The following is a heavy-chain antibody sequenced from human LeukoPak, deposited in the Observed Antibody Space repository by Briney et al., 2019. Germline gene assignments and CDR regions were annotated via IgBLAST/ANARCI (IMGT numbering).Heavy chain of an antibody. Sequence: GGSLRLSCAASGFTFSDYVMIWVRQAPGKGLEWVSGITASGDRTFYGDSVRGRFTMSRDNSKNTVYLQMNSLRVDDAAVYYCARRDIVVVVSASDYWGQGTLVTVSS. D-gene: IGHD2-15*01. V-gene: IGHV3-23*01. CDR3: ARRDIVVVVSASDY. J-gene: IGHJ4*02. CDR1: GFTFSDYV. CDR2: ITASGDRT.